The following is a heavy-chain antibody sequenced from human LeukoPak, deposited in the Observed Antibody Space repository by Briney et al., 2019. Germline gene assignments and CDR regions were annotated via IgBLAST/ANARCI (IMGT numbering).Heavy chain of an antibody. CDR1: GGSISSSSYY. J-gene: IGHJ5*02. Sequence: SETLSLTCTVSGGSISSSSYYWGWIRQPPGKGLEWIGSIYYSGSTYYNPSLKSRVTISVDTSKNQFSLKLSSVTAADTAVYYCARRGTTKSGMGWFNPWGQGTPVTVSS. CDR2: IYYSGST. V-gene: IGHV4-39*01. D-gene: IGHD1-1*01. CDR3: ARRGTTKSGMGWFNP.